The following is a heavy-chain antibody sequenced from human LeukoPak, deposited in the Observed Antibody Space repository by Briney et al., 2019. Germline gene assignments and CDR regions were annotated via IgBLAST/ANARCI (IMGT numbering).Heavy chain of an antibody. CDR2: ISSSSTYI. CDR1: GFTFITYS. Sequence: GGSLTLSCAASGFTFITYSMSWVRQAPGEGLEWVEYISSSSTYIYYSDSVKGRFTTSRDNAKNSLSLQMNSLRAEDTAVYYCAREQSGSGYAFDYWGQGTLVTVSS. J-gene: IGHJ4*02. CDR3: AREQSGSGYAFDY. D-gene: IGHD2-8*01. V-gene: IGHV3-21*05.